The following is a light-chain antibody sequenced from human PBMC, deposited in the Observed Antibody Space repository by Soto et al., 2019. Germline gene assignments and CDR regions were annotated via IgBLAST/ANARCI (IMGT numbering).Light chain of an antibody. V-gene: IGKV4-1*01. CDR3: QQQYRTPLT. J-gene: IGKJ4*01. CDR2: WAS. CDR1: QSDLSSSNSQNY. Sequence: DIVMTQSPDSLSASLGERATISCKSSQSDLSSSNSQNYLAWNQQKPGQPPNLLIYWASFRETGFTDRFSCRGTATHFTLTISSLQAQDVAVYCSQQQYRTPLTFGGGTKV.